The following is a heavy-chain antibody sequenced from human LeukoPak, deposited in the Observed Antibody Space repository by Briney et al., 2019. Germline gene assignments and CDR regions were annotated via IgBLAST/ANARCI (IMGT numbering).Heavy chain of an antibody. Sequence: SETLSLTCNVSGDSMRNYYWNWIRQPPGKGLEWIGYIYYSGSTNYNPSLKSRVTISVDASKNQLSLRLSSVTAADTAVYYCARVLRQQLVPDYYYYYMDVWGKGTTVTVSS. CDR3: ARVLRQQLVPDYYYYYMDV. CDR2: IYYSGST. D-gene: IGHD6-13*01. J-gene: IGHJ6*03. V-gene: IGHV4-59*08. CDR1: GDSMRNYY.